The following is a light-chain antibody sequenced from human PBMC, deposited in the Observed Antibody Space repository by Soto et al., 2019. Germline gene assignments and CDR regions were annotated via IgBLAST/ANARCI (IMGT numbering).Light chain of an antibody. Sequence: DIQMTQSPSTLSASVGDRVTITCRARHSVSTWLAWYQHKPGKAPNLLIYDASSLQGGVPSRFSGSGSGTDFTLTISSLQPEDFATYYCQQYHSYSRTFGQGTKVDIK. CDR2: DAS. CDR1: HSVSTW. CDR3: QQYHSYSRT. V-gene: IGKV1-5*01. J-gene: IGKJ1*01.